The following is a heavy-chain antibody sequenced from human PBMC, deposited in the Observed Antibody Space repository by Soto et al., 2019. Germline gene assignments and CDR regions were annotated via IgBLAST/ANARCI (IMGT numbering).Heavy chain of an antibody. CDR1: GFTFRRYT. CDR2: INGGDGPT. J-gene: IGHJ4*02. Sequence: GGSLRISCAASGFTFRRYTMSWVRQVRGKGLEWVSGINGGDGPTYYADSVKGRFTISRDNAKNTLYLQMKSLRVEDTALYYCAKDGGWSLAVAGLFDYWGPGTQVTVSS. V-gene: IGHV3-23*01. D-gene: IGHD6-19*01. CDR3: AKDGGWSLAVAGLFDY.